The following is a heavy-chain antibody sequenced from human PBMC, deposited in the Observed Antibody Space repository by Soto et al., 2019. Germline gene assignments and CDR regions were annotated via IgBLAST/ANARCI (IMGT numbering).Heavy chain of an antibody. CDR1: GFTFSNFA. CDR2: ISGSGAST. V-gene: IGHV3-23*01. CDR3: AIDRSYSSHWAVTPFDY. D-gene: IGHD6-19*01. Sequence: EMQLLESGGGLVQPGGSLRLSCAASGFTFSNFAMSWVRQAPGKGLEWVSLISGSGASTSYADSVKGRFTVSRDNSKNTLYLQMNTLRADDTAVYYCAIDRSYSSHWAVTPFDYWGQGTLVTVSS. J-gene: IGHJ4*02.